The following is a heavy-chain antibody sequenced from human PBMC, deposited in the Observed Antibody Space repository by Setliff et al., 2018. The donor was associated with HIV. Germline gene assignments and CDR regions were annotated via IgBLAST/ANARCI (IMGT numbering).Heavy chain of an antibody. J-gene: IGHJ5*02. CDR2: IYSSGST. Sequence: PSETLSLTCTVSGGSISGHCWSWIRQPPGRGLEWIGYIYSSGSTNFNPPLQSRVTISVDTSKNQFSLKLSSVTAADTAVYYCARHSGVASPNWFDPWGQGTLVTVS. D-gene: IGHD3-10*01. V-gene: IGHV4-4*09. CDR3: ARHSGVASPNWFDP. CDR1: GGSISGHC.